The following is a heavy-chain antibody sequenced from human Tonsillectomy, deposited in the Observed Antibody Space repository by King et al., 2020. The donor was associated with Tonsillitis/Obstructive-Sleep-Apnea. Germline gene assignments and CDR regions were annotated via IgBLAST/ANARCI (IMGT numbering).Heavy chain of an antibody. CDR3: AKGYYYDSSGLAY. Sequence: VQLVESGGGVVQPGRSRRLSCAASGFTFSSYGMHWVRQAPGKGLEWVAVISYDGSNKYYADSVKGRFTISRDNSKNTLYLQMNSLRAEDTAVYYCAKGYYYDSSGLAYWGQGTLVTVSS. J-gene: IGHJ4*02. V-gene: IGHV3-30*18. CDR2: ISYDGSNK. CDR1: GFTFSSYG. D-gene: IGHD3-22*01.